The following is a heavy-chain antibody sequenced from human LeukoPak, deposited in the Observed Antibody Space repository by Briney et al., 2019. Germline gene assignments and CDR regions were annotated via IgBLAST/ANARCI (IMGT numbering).Heavy chain of an antibody. Sequence: GGSLRLSCAASGFTSSSYWMSWVRQAPGKGLEWVANIKQDGSEKYYVDSVKGRFTISRDNAKNSLYLQMNSLRAEDTAVYYCARDPWDYDDTPSFDYWGQGTLVTVSS. CDR1: GFTSSSYW. J-gene: IGHJ4*02. V-gene: IGHV3-7*01. CDR2: IKQDGSEK. D-gene: IGHD4-17*01. CDR3: ARDPWDYDDTPSFDY.